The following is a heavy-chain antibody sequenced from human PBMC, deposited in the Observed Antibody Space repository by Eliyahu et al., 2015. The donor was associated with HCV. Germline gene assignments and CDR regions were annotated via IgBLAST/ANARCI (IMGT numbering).Heavy chain of an antibody. D-gene: IGHD3-22*01. CDR1: GFNFTDAW. Sequence: EVRLVESGGGLVKTGGSLRXSCAGSGFNFTDAWLSWVRQTPGKGLEWIGRSESNIDSGATEYAAHVKDRFTISRDDSKDEMYLQMNSLKSDDTAVYFCATDYGYFHRWGQGTLVSVSS. J-gene: IGHJ5*02. CDR3: ATDYGYFHR. CDR2: SESNIDSGAT. V-gene: IGHV3-15*04.